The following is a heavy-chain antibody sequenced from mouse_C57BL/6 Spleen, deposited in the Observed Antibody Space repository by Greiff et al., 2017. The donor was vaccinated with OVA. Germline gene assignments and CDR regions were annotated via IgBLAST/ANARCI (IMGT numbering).Heavy chain of an antibody. D-gene: IGHD2-4*01. V-gene: IGHV1-62-2*01. Sequence: VKVVESGAELVKPGASVKLSCKASGYTFTEYTIHWVKQRSGQGLEWIGWFYPGSGSITYNEKFKDKAKLTADKSSSTVYMELSRLTSEDSAVYFCARHEKIYYDYDYWYFDVWGTGTTVTVSS. CDR3: ARHEKIYYDYDYWYFDV. CDR1: GYTFTEYT. J-gene: IGHJ1*03. CDR2: FYPGSGSI.